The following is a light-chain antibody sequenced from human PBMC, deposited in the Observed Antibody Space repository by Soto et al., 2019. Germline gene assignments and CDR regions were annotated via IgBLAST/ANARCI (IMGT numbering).Light chain of an antibody. V-gene: IGKV1-12*01. CDR1: QDVSSW. CDR3: QQCNNFPLT. Sequence: DIQMTQSPSSVSASVGDSVTITCRARQDVSSWVAWYQQKPGKAPKLLIYAASNLQSGVPSRFSGTGSGTDFTLTISSLQPEDFATYYCQQCNNFPLTFGGGTKVEIK. J-gene: IGKJ4*01. CDR2: AAS.